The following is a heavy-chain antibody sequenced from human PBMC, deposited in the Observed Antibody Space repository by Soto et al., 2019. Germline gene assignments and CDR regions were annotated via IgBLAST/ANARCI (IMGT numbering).Heavy chain of an antibody. J-gene: IGHJ6*02. Sequence: VKVSCKASGYTFTSYGISWVRQAPGQGLEWMGWISAYNGNTNYAQKLQGRVTMTTDTSTSTAYMELRSLRSDDTAVYYCARGKRYCSSTCCYTTDYYYYGMDVWGQGTTVTVSS. CDR1: GYTFTSYG. CDR2: ISAYNGNT. V-gene: IGHV1-18*04. D-gene: IGHD2-2*02. CDR3: ARGKRYCSSTCCYTTDYYYYGMDV.